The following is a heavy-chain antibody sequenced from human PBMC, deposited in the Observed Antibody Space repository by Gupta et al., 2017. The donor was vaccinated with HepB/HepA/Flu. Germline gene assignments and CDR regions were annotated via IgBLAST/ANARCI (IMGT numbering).Heavy chain of an antibody. CDR2: INPSGGST. CDR1: EYTFTRYY. Sequence: LVPSGAEVKMLVASVKVSCNASEYTFTRYYMHWVRQGPGQGLEWMGIINPSGGSTSYAQKFQGRVTMTSHTSTSTVYMELNSLTSEDTAIYYCAREVGNDAFDIWGQGTMVTVSA. V-gene: IGHV1-46*01. D-gene: IGHD1-26*01. CDR3: AREVGNDAFDI. J-gene: IGHJ3*02.